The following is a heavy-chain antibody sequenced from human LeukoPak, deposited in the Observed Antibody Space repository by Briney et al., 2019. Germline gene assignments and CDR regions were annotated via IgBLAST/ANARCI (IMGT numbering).Heavy chain of an antibody. CDR3: AREIAVAGSGWFDP. V-gene: IGHV4-61*09. Sequence: SQTLSLTCTVSGGSISSGSYYWSWIRQPAGKELEWIGHIYTTGRTSYNPSLKSRVTISVDTSKNQFSLKLSSVTAADTAVYYCAREIAVAGSGWFDPWGQGALVTVSS. J-gene: IGHJ5*02. CDR1: GGSISSGSYY. CDR2: IYTTGRT. D-gene: IGHD6-19*01.